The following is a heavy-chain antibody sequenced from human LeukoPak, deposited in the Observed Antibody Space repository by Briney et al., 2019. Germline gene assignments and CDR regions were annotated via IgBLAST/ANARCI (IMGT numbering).Heavy chain of an antibody. CDR1: GFTFSSYA. CDR3: AKSTVVVPAATFDY. V-gene: IGHV3-23*01. D-gene: IGHD2-2*01. CDR2: ISGSGGST. Sequence: PAGSLRLSCAASGFTFSSYAMSWVHQAAGKGLEWVSAISGSGGSTYYADSVKGRFTISRENSKNTLYLQMNSLRAEDTAVYYCAKSTVVVPAATFDYWGQGTLVTVSS. J-gene: IGHJ4*02.